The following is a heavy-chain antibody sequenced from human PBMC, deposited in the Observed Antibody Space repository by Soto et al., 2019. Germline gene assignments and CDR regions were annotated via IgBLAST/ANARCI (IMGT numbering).Heavy chain of an antibody. D-gene: IGHD6-6*01. CDR2: IYYSGST. V-gene: IGHV4-39*01. Sequence: SETLSLTCTVPGGSISSSSYYWVWIRQPPGKGLEWIGSIYYSGSTYYNPSLKSRVTISVDTSKNQFSLKLSSVTAADTAVYYCARHMGIAARSPYYYYGMDVWGQGTTVTVSS. CDR1: GGSISSSSYY. J-gene: IGHJ6*02. CDR3: ARHMGIAARSPYYYYGMDV.